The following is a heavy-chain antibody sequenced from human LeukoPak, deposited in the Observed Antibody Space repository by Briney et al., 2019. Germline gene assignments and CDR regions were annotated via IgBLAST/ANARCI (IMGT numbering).Heavy chain of an antibody. V-gene: IGHV4-38-2*02. J-gene: IGHJ3*02. CDR2: VYHSGTT. CDR1: GYSISSGYY. CDR3: AGGKTAMVRDAFDI. Sequence: PETLSLTCSVSGYSISSGYYWGWIRQTPGKGLEWIGSVYHSGTTYHNPSLKSRVTMSVDTSKNQFSLKLSSVTAADTAVYYCAGGKTAMVRDAFDIWGQGTMVTVSS. D-gene: IGHD5-18*01.